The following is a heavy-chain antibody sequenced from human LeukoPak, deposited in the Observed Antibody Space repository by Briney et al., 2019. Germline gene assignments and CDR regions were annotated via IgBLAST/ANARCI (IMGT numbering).Heavy chain of an antibody. CDR3: ARHIGGGIEDIDV. J-gene: IGHJ6*03. V-gene: IGHV4-59*08. Sequence: PSETLSLTCTVSGVSIGTYYWSWIRQSPGKGLEWIGYIYVTGTRYNPYLQSRVTISVDRSRNQFFLKMSPVTPADTAVYYCARHIGGGIEDIDVWGKGTKVIVYS. CDR2: IYVTGT. CDR1: GVSIGTYY. D-gene: IGHD3-16*02.